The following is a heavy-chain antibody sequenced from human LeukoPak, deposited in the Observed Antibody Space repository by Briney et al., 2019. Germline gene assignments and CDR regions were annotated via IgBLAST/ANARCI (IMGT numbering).Heavy chain of an antibody. CDR1: DTAIRTNE. J-gene: IGHJ4*02. CDR3: VREDPSRGSYHAY. Sequence: SETLTLTGTVLDTAIRTNEWTGCRQPAGKTLEWIGRIHFSGGTNYNPSLKTRVTMSVDTSKNQFSLRLCSVTAADTALYYCVREDPSRGSYHAYWGQGILVTVSS. D-gene: IGHD1-26*01. V-gene: IGHV4-4*07. CDR2: IHFSGGT.